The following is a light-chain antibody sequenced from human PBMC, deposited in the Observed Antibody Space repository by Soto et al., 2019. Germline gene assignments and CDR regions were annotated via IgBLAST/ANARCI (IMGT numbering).Light chain of an antibody. V-gene: IGLV2-8*01. J-gene: IGLJ2*01. CDR2: EVS. CDR3: SSYAGSNNFV. Sequence: QSVLTQPPSASGSLGQSGTISCTGTSSDVGGYNYVSWYQQHPGKAPKLMIYEVSKRPSGVPDRFSGSKSGNTASLTVSGLQAEDEADYYCSSYAGSNNFVFGGGTKVTVL. CDR1: SSDVGGYNY.